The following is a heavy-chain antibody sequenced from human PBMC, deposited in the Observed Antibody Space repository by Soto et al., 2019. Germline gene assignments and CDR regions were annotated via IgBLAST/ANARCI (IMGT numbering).Heavy chain of an antibody. CDR2: IYPGDSDT. CDR3: ARHSTTRGSYDRLDY. CDR1: GYSFTSCW. J-gene: IGHJ4*02. Sequence: PGESLKISCKGSGYSFTSCWIGWVRQMPGKGLEWMGIIYPGDSDTRYSPSFQGQVTISADKSISTAYLQWSSLKASDTAMYYCARHSTTRGSYDRLDYWGQGTLVTVSS. D-gene: IGHD1-26*01. V-gene: IGHV5-51*01.